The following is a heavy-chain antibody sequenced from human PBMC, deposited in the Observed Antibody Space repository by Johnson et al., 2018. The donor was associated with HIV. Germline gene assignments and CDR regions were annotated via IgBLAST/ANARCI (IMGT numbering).Heavy chain of an antibody. V-gene: IGHV3-66*02. CDR1: GFTVSSNY. J-gene: IGHJ3*02. CDR3: ASGRVGGNDAFDI. Sequence: VQLVESGGGLVQPGGSLRVSCAASGFTVSSNYMSWVRQAPGKGLEWVSGISWNGGSTGYADSVKGRFTISRDNSKNTLYLQMNSLRAEDTAVYYCASGRVGGNDAFDIWGQGTMVTVSS. D-gene: IGHD2-15*01. CDR2: SWNGGST.